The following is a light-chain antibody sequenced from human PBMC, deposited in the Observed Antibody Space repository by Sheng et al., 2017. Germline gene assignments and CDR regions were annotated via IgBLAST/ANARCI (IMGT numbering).Light chain of an antibody. CDR3: QQYNSYPWT. Sequence: DIQMTQSPSSLSASVGDRVTITCRASQAISNYLAWFQHKPGKAPKSLIFAASNLQSGVPSKFSGSGSGTDFTLTISSLQPEDFATYYCQQYNSYPWTFGLGTKVEIK. CDR1: QAISNY. V-gene: IGKV1-16*02. CDR2: AAS. J-gene: IGKJ1*01.